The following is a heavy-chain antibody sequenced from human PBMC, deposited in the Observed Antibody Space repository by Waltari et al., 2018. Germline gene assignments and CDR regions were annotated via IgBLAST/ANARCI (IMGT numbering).Heavy chain of an antibody. V-gene: IGHV4-34*01. D-gene: IGHD6-6*01. CDR2: INNSGST. CDR1: AGTFSGYY. J-gene: IGHJ6*02. CDR3: ARAGRIAARPRYYYGMDV. Sequence: QVQLQPWGAGLFTPSETQSLTCAVHAGTFSGYYWSWISQLPGNGLKWIGEINNSGSTNDNPTLNSRVTISVDASKNRFSLKLSSGTAADTAVYYFARAGRIAARPRYYYGMDVWGQGTTVTVSS.